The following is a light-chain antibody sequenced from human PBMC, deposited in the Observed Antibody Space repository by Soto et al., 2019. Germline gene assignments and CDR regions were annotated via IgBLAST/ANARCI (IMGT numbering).Light chain of an antibody. CDR1: QYVGTR. J-gene: IGKJ5*01. Sequence: PQLPGTLSSPPGATATLYFSASQYVGTRLAWYQHKPGQAPRLLIYGASTRATGIPARFSGSGSGTEFTLTISSLQSEDFAVYYCQQYNNWPPITFGQGTRLEIK. CDR2: GAS. V-gene: IGKV3-15*01. CDR3: QQYNNWPPIT.